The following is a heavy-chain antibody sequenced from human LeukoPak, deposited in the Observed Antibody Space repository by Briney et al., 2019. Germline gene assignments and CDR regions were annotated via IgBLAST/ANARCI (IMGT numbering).Heavy chain of an antibody. CDR3: ARTRAYGGRPDY. CDR1: GGSISNYY. J-gene: IGHJ4*02. V-gene: IGHV4-59*08. Sequence: PSETLSLTCTVSGGSISNYYWNWIRQPPGKGLEWIGYIYYSGSTNYNPSLKSRVTISVDTSRNQFSLKLSSVTAADTAVYYCARTRAYGGRPDYWGQGTLVTVSS. D-gene: IGHD4-23*01. CDR2: IYYSGST.